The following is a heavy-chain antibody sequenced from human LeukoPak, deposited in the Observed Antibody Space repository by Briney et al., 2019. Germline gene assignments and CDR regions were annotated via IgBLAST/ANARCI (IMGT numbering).Heavy chain of an antibody. Sequence: PGRSLRLSCAASGFSFDDYGMSWVRQAPGKGLEWVSGIDWNGGTTLYADSMKGRFTISRDNSKNTLYLQMNSLRAEDTAVYYCARGGSYLSAFDIWGQGTMVTVSS. CDR2: IDWNGGTT. V-gene: IGHV3-20*04. J-gene: IGHJ3*02. CDR1: GFSFDDYG. CDR3: ARGGSYLSAFDI. D-gene: IGHD1-26*01.